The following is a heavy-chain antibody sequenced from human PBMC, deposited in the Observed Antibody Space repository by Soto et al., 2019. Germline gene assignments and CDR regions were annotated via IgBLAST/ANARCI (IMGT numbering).Heavy chain of an antibody. D-gene: IGHD5-12*01. V-gene: IGHV1-69*13. CDR3: ARDRAYGGYADY. CDR2: IIPIFGTA. CDR1: GCTFSSYA. Sequence: SVKVSCKASGCTFSSYAISWVRQAPGQGLEWMGGIIPIFGTANYAQKFQGRVTITADESTSTAYMELSSLRSEDTAVYYCARDRAYGGYADYWGQGTLVTVSS. J-gene: IGHJ4*02.